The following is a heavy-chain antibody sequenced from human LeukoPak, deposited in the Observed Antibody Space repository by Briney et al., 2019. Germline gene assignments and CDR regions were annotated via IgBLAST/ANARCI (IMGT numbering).Heavy chain of an antibody. D-gene: IGHD3-3*01. J-gene: IGHJ4*02. V-gene: IGHV3-7*04. Sequence: GGSLRLSCAASGFTFSSYWMSWVRQAPGKGLEWVANIKQDESEKYYVDSVKGRFTISRDNAKNSLYLQMNSLRAEDTAVYYCARASVLRFLEFDYWGQGTLVTVSS. CDR2: IKQDESEK. CDR3: ARASVLRFLEFDY. CDR1: GFTFSSYW.